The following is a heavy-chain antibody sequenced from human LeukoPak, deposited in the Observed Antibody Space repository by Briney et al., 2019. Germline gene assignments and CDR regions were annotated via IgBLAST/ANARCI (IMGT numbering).Heavy chain of an antibody. D-gene: IGHD2/OR15-2a*01. V-gene: IGHV4-39*07. Sequence: SETLSLSCTVSGGSISSSSYYLGWIRQPPGKGLEWIGSIYFSVSTNHNPALKSRATISVDTSKNQFSLKLSSVTAADTAVYYCARDPFYWYYFDYWGQGTLVTVSS. CDR1: GGSISSSSYY. CDR3: ARDPFYWYYFDY. CDR2: IYFSVST. J-gene: IGHJ4*02.